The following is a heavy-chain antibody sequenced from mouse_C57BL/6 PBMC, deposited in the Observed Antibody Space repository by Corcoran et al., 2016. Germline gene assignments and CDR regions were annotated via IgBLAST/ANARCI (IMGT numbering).Heavy chain of an antibody. CDR3: GRPHDYAWLAY. Sequence: QIQLVQSGPELKKHGETVKISCKASGDTFTTTGMQWGQQMPGKGLKWIGWINTHSGEPKYAEDLKGRFAFSLETSASTAYLQISKLKNEDTATYFCGRPHDYAWLAYWGQGTLVTVS. J-gene: IGHJ3*01. V-gene: IGHV9-4*01. CDR2: INTHSGEP. CDR1: GDTFTTTG. D-gene: IGHD2-4*01.